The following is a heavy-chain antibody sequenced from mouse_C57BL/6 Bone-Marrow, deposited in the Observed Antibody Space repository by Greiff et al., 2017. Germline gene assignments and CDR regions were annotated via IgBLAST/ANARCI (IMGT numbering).Heavy chain of an antibody. D-gene: IGHD2-4*01. CDR1: GYIFTEYT. V-gene: IGHV1-62-2*01. J-gene: IGHJ2*01. CDR3: ARHEMYYDYEWYFDY. CDR2: FYPGSGSI. Sequence: QVQLQQSGAELVKPGASVKLSCKASGYIFTEYTIHWVKQRSGQGLEWIGWFYPGSGSIKYNERFKDKATLTADKSSNTVDMELSRLTSEDSAVYFCARHEMYYDYEWYFDYWGQGTTLTVSS.